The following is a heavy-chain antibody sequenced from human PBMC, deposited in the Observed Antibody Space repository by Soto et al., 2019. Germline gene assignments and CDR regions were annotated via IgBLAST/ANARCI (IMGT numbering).Heavy chain of an antibody. CDR3: ARVPDLDYCSRTSCLYYFDY. J-gene: IGHJ4*02. CDR1: GFTFSRYV. CDR2: INSNGGST. Sequence: GGSLRLSCVASGFTFSRYVMTWVRQAPGKGLEWVSTINSNGGSTYYTDSVKGRFTISRDNSKNSLYLQMNGLRAEDTAVYFCARVPDLDYCSRTSCLYYFDYWGQGARVTVSS. D-gene: IGHD2-2*01. V-gene: IGHV3-23*01.